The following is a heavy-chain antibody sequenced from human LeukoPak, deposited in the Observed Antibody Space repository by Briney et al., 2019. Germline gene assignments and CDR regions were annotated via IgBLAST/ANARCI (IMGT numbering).Heavy chain of an antibody. CDR2: INPNSGGT. CDR1: GYTFTGYY. J-gene: IGHJ6*03. CDR3: ARVNYGSEGTNYYYYYMDV. D-gene: IGHD3-10*01. V-gene: IGHV1-2*02. Sequence: ASVKVSCKASGYTFTGYYMHWVRQAPGQGLGWMGWINPNSGGTNYAQKFQGRVTMTRDTSISTAYMELSRLRSGDTAVYYCARVNYGSEGTNYYYYYMDVWGKGTTVTISS.